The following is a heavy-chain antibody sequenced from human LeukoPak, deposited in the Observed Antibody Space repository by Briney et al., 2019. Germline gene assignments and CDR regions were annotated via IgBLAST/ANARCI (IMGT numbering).Heavy chain of an antibody. J-gene: IGHJ3*02. CDR2: IYYSGST. V-gene: IGHV4-59*12. Sequence: PSETLSLTCAVSGASIRSYDWSWIRQPPGKGLEWIGYIYYSGSTNYNPSLKSRVTISIDRSKNQFSLKLSSVTAADTAVYYCARDSYYDNSGEGAFDIWGQGTMVTVSS. CDR1: GASIRSYD. D-gene: IGHD3-22*01. CDR3: ARDSYYDNSGEGAFDI.